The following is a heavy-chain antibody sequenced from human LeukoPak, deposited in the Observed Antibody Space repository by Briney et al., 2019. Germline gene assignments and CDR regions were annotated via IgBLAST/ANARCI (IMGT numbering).Heavy chain of an antibody. D-gene: IGHD3-10*01. CDR3: ARAIRGSAVDTGDR. CDR2: IKNDGSEE. Sequence: HPGASLRLSCAASGFTFSSYWMRWVRQGPGKGLEGVANIKNDGSEEYYVDSVKGRFTISRDNAKNSLFLQMNSLTVEDTAVYYCARAIRGSAVDTGDRWGQGTLVTVSS. V-gene: IGHV3-7*01. CDR1: GFTFSSYW. J-gene: IGHJ4*02.